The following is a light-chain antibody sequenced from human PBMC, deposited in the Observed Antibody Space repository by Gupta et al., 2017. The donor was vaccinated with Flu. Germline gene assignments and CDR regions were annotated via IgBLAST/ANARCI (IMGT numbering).Light chain of an antibody. V-gene: IGKV1-5*03. CDR1: QSISSW. CDR3: QQYYSYPWT. Sequence: DIQMTQSPSTLSAAVGDRVTITCRASQSISSWLAWYQQKPGKAPKLLIYEASNLESAVPSRFSGSGSGTEFTLTISSLQPEDFATYYCQQYYSYPWTFGQGTKVEIK. J-gene: IGKJ1*01. CDR2: EAS.